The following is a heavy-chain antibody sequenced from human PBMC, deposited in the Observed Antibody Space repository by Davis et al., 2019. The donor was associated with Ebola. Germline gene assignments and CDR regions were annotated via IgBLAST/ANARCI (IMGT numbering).Heavy chain of an antibody. D-gene: IGHD5-18*01. V-gene: IGHV6-1*01. CDR1: GDSVSSGG. J-gene: IGHJ6*02. Sequence: HSQTLSLTCAISGDSVSSGGWNWIRQSPSRGLEWLGRTYYSSKWYNDYAVSVKSRITINPDTSKNQFSLQLNSVTPEDTALYYCARGWLRTGLDVWGEGTTVTV. CDR3: ARGWLRTGLDV. CDR2: TYYSSKWYN.